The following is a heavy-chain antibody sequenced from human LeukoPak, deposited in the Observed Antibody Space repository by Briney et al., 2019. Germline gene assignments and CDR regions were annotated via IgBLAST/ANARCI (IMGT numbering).Heavy chain of an antibody. J-gene: IGHJ5*02. D-gene: IGHD4-17*01. CDR1: GFTFSNYA. CDR3: AKEYGDYGPDWFDP. V-gene: IGHV3-23*01. Sequence: GASLRLSCAASGFTFSNYAMNWVRQAPGKGLEWVSGISASGGNTYYADSVKGRFTISRDNSKNTLYLQMHSLRAEDTAVHYCAKEYGDYGPDWFDPWGQGNLVTVSS. CDR2: ISASGGNT.